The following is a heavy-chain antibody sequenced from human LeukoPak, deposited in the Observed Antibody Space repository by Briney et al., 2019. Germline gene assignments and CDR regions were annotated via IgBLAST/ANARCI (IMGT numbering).Heavy chain of an antibody. Sequence: SETLSLTCTVSGDSIMNYYWTWIRQPPGKGLEWIGYIYYSGNTNYNPSHKSRVTISEDTSKKRFSLNLNSVTTADTAMYYCARGRGDRGFYYYYVDVWGKGTTVTVSS. CDR1: GDSIMNYY. D-gene: IGHD2-21*02. CDR3: ARGRGDRGFYYYYVDV. V-gene: IGHV4-59*01. CDR2: IYYSGNT. J-gene: IGHJ6*03.